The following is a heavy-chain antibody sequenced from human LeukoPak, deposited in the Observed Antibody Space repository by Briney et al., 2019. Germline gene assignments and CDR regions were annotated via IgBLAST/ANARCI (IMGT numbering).Heavy chain of an antibody. Sequence: SETLSLTCAVSGGSISSSNWWSWVRQPPGKGLEWIGEIYHSGSTYYNPSLKSRVTISVDRSKNQFSLKLSSVTAADTAVYYCARLPKGVVPAAPGWFDPWGQGTLVTVSS. V-gene: IGHV4-4*02. J-gene: IGHJ5*02. CDR1: GGSISSSNW. CDR2: IYHSGST. D-gene: IGHD2-2*01. CDR3: ARLPKGVVPAAPGWFDP.